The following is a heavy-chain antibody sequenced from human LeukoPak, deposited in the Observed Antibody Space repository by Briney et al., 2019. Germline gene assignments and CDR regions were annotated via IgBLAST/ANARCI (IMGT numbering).Heavy chain of an antibody. D-gene: IGHD3-3*01. Sequence: EASVKVSCKVSGHSLTQLSMHWVRQGAGRGLKWMGGFDPVDGETIHAQKFQGRVTMTEDTSTDTAYMELSSLRSDDTAVYYCAILLEDYAFSTGSAKDYWGQGTLVTVSS. CDR3: AILLEDYAFSTGSAKDY. CDR2: FDPVDGET. V-gene: IGHV1-24*01. CDR1: GHSLTQLS. J-gene: IGHJ4*02.